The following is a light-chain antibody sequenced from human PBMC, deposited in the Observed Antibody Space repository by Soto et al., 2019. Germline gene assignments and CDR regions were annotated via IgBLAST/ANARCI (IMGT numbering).Light chain of an antibody. CDR1: QGIGND. CDR3: LQDYNYPRT. CDR2: AAS. Sequence: IQMTQSPSSLSASVGDRVTITCRASQGIGNDLGWYQQKPGKAPKRLIYAASSLQSGVPSRFSGSGSGTDFTLTISSLQPEDFATYYCLQDYNYPRTFGQGTKVDIK. J-gene: IGKJ1*01. V-gene: IGKV1-6*01.